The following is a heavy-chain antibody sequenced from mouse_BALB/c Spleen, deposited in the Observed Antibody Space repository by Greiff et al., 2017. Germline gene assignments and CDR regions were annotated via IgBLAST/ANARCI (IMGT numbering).Heavy chain of an antibody. V-gene: IGHV14-3*02. CDR1: GFNIKDTY. CDR2: IDPANGNT. CDR3: AIIYYDYPYYFDY. D-gene: IGHD2-4*01. J-gene: IGHJ2*01. Sequence: VQLQQSGAELVKPGASVKLSCTASGFNIKDTYMHWVKQRPEQGLEWIGRIDPANGNTKYDPKFQGKATITADTSSNTAYLQLSSLTSEDTAVYYCAIIYYDYPYYFDYWGQGTTLTVSS.